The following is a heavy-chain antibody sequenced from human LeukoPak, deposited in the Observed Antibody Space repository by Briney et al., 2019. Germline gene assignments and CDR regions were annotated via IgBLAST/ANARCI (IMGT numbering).Heavy chain of an antibody. CDR2: IYSGGST. Sequence: PSETLSLTCTVSGASMSSDGYYWNWIRQPAGKGLEWIGRIYSGGSTNYNPSLKSRVTLSVDTSKNQLSLKLSSVTAADTAVYFCASAGHCANGVCRNWFGPWGQGILDTVSS. CDR3: ASAGHCANGVCRNWFGP. D-gene: IGHD2-8*01. J-gene: IGHJ5*02. CDR1: GASMSSDGYY. V-gene: IGHV4-61*02.